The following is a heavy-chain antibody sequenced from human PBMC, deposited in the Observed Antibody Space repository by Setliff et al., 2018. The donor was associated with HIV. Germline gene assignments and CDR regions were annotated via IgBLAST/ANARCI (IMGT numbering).Heavy chain of an antibody. Sequence: GASVKVSCKASGGTFSSYAISWVRQAPGQGLEWMGWISGFNGNTKYAQSFQDRVAMTTETATSTAYMEMRSLRSDDTAVYFCARVPYRSAWFSGGHDAFDIWGQGTMVTVSS. CDR1: GGTFSSYA. V-gene: IGHV1-18*01. D-gene: IGHD6-19*01. J-gene: IGHJ3*02. CDR2: ISGFNGNT. CDR3: ARVPYRSAWFSGGHDAFDI.